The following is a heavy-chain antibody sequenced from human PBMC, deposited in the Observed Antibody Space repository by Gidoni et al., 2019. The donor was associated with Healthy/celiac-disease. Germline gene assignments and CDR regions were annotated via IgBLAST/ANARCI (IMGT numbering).Heavy chain of an antibody. V-gene: IGHV1-69*01. CDR1: SYA. Sequence: SYAISWVRQAPGQGLEWMGGIIPIFGTANYAQKFQGRVTLTADESTSTAYMELSSLRSEDTAVYYCARDRMASGTPNYYYGMDVWGQGTTVTVSS. D-gene: IGHD2-15*01. J-gene: IGHJ6*02. CDR2: IIPIFGTA. CDR3: ARDRMASGTPNYYYGMDV.